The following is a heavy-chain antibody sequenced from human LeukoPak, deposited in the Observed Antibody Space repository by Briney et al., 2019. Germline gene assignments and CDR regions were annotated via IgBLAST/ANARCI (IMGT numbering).Heavy chain of an antibody. V-gene: IGHV3-7*01. CDR2: IKQDGSEK. Sequence: PGGSLRLSCAASGFTFSSYWMSWVRQAPGKGLEWVANIKQDGSEKYYVDSVKGRFTISRDNAKNSLYLQMNSLRAEDTAVYYCARDLRCSSTSCYWRTRYYFDYWGQGTLVTVSS. CDR3: ARDLRCSSTSCYWRTRYYFDY. CDR1: GFTFSSYW. J-gene: IGHJ4*02. D-gene: IGHD2-2*01.